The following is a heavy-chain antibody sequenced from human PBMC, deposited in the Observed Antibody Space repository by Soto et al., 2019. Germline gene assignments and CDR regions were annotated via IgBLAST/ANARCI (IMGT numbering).Heavy chain of an antibody. CDR1: GYTFTSHY. V-gene: IGHV1-46*01. J-gene: IGHJ4*02. D-gene: IGHD6-13*01. Sequence: ASVKVSCKASGYTFTSHYMHWVRQAPGQGLEWMGIINPSGGSTSYAQKFQGRVTMTRDTSTSTVYMELSSLRSEDTAVYYCASHTPTSLAAAGTEYFDYWGQGTLVTVSS. CDR2: INPSGGST. CDR3: ASHTPTSLAAAGTEYFDY.